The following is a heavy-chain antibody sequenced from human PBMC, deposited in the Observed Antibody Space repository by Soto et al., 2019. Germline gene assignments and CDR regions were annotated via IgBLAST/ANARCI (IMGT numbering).Heavy chain of an antibody. V-gene: IGHV1-2*02. CDR2: MNPNSGGA. Sequence: GASVKVSCKASGYTFTGHYIHWVRQVPGQGLEWMGWMNPNSGGANHAPKFQGRVSMTRDTSTNTAYMQLSRLTSDDTAVYFCARDQGGADLGSPDYWGLGTLVTVSS. CDR3: ARDQGGADLGSPDY. CDR1: GYTFTGHY. J-gene: IGHJ4*02. D-gene: IGHD3-16*01.